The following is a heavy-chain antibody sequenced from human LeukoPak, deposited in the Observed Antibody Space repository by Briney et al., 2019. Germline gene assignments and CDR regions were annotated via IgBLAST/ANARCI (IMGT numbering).Heavy chain of an antibody. V-gene: IGHV3-9*01. CDR2: ISWNSGSI. CDR1: GFTFDDYA. CDR3: ASHSPWYSTY. Sequence: GGSLRLSCAASGFTFDDYAMHWVRQAPGKGLEWVSGISWNSGSIGYADSVKGRFTISRDNAKNSLYLQMNSLRAEDTAVYYCASHSPWYSTYWGQGTLVTVSS. J-gene: IGHJ4*02. D-gene: IGHD1-26*01.